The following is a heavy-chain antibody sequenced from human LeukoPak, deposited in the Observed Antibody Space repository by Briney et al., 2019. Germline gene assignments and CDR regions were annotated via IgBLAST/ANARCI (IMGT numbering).Heavy chain of an antibody. CDR1: GFTFSSYS. Sequence: GGALRLSCAASGFTFSSYSMNWVRQAPGKGLEWVSSISSSSSYIYYADSVKGRFTISRDNAKNSLYLQMNSLRAEDTAVYYCARVAASNPIYYYYYMDVWGKGTTVTVSS. V-gene: IGHV3-21*01. CDR3: ARVAASNPIYYYYYMDV. J-gene: IGHJ6*03. CDR2: ISSSSSYI. D-gene: IGHD4-11*01.